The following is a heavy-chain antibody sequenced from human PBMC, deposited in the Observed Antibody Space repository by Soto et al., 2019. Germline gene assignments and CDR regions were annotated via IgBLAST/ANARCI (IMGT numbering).Heavy chain of an antibody. Sequence: GGSLIRSCASSGFTFGSYAMSWVRQAPGKGLGWVSAISGSGGSTYYADSVKGRFTISRDNSKNTLYLQMNSLRAEDTAVYYCAKERAGSYRIPYYYYGMDVWGQGTTVTSP. CDR1: GFTFGSYA. J-gene: IGHJ6*02. CDR2: ISGSGGST. V-gene: IGHV3-23*01. D-gene: IGHD1-26*01. CDR3: AKERAGSYRIPYYYYGMDV.